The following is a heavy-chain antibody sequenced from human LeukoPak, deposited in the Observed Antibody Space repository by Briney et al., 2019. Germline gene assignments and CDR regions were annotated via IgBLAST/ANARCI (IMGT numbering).Heavy chain of an antibody. V-gene: IGHV3-23*01. CDR2: ISGSGGST. Sequence: PGGSLRLSCAASGFTFSSYAMSWVRQAPGKGLQWVSAISGSGGSTYYSDSVKGRFTISRDNSKSTLYLQMNSLRAEDTALYYCAKDQSSGWPNYFDYWGQGTLVTVS. CDR3: AKDQSSGWPNYFDY. J-gene: IGHJ4*02. CDR1: GFTFSSYA. D-gene: IGHD6-19*01.